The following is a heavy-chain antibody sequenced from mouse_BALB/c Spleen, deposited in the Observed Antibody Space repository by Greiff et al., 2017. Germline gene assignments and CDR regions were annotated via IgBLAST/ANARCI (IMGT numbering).Heavy chain of an antibody. CDR1: GYTFTSYW. CDR3: ASEPYSPFAY. J-gene: IGHJ3*01. CDR2: INPSTGYT. Sequence: VQLQQSGAELAKPGASVKMSCKASGYTFTSYWMHWVKQRPGQGLEWIGYINPSTGYTEYNQKFKDKATLTADKSSSTAYMQLSSLTSEDSAVYYCASEPYSPFAYWGQGTLVTVSA. D-gene: IGHD2-10*01. V-gene: IGHV1-7*01.